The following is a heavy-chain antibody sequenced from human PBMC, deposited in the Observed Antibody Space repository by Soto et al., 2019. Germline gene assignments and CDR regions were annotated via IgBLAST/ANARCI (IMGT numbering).Heavy chain of an antibody. D-gene: IGHD3-3*01. CDR2: IYWDDDE. CDR1: GFSLTTTGVG. V-gene: IGHV2-5*02. Sequence: QITLEESGPTLVKPTQTLTLTCTFSGFSLTTTGVGVAWIRQPPGKALEWLALIYWDDDERYSPSLKSRLTISTDTSKNLVVLTMTNVDPVDTATYYCAHRRVKGDGWFGPWGQGTLVTVSS. J-gene: IGHJ5*02. CDR3: AHRRVKGDGWFGP.